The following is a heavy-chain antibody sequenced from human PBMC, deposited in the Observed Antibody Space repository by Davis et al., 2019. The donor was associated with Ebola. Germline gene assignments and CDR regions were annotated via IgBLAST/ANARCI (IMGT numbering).Heavy chain of an antibody. J-gene: IGHJ6*04. CDR1: GYTFTSYG. V-gene: IGHV1-8*02. Sequence: ASVKVSCKASGYTFTSYGINWVRQATGQGLEWMGWMNPNSGNTGYAQKFQGRVTMTRNTSISTAYMELSSLRSEDTAVYYCARGLWFGESHLPQAYYYYYGMDVWGKGTTVTVSS. CDR2: MNPNSGNT. D-gene: IGHD3-10*01. CDR3: ARGLWFGESHLPQAYYYYYGMDV.